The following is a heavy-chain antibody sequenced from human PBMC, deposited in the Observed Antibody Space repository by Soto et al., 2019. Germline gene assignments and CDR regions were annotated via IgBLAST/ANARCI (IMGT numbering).Heavy chain of an antibody. J-gene: IGHJ3*02. Sequence: QVQLQESGPGLVKPSETLSLTCTVSGNSVSSGSYYWSWIRQPPGKGLEWIGYIYYSGSTNYNPSLKSRVTISVDSSKNQFSLKLSSVTAADTAVYYCAREWGYDAFDIWGQGTMVTVSS. D-gene: IGHD7-27*01. CDR2: IYYSGST. CDR1: GNSVSSGSYY. CDR3: AREWGYDAFDI. V-gene: IGHV4-61*01.